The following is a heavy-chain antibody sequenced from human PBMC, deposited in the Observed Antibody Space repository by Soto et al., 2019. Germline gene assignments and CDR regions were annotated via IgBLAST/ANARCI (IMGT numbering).Heavy chain of an antibody. J-gene: IGHJ4*02. CDR2: ISYRGST. CDR1: GVSISSHGYF. D-gene: IGHD5-12*01. CDR3: MNYNSGWKY. V-gene: IGHV4-39*01. Sequence: QLQLQESGPGLVQPSETLSLTCTVSGVSISSHGYFWGWIRQPPGKGLEWIGMISYRGSTYYSPSLKSRVTISADTSKNQLSLRLSSVTAADTAVFHCMNYNSGWKYWGQGTVVTVSS.